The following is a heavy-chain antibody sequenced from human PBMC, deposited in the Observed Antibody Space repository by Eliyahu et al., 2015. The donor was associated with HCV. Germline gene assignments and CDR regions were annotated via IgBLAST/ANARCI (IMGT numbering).Heavy chain of an antibody. CDR2: INPSGXST. CDR3: ARGLGHYSSSPEDY. J-gene: IGHJ4*02. V-gene: IGHV1-46*03. D-gene: IGHD6-6*01. Sequence: QVQLVQSGAEVKKPGASVKVSCKASGYTFTSYYMHWXRTAPGQGLEWMGIINPSGXSTXYAQXXQGRVTMTRDTSTSTVYMELSSLRSEDTAVYYCARGLGHYSSSPEDYWGQGTLVTVSS. CDR1: GYTFTSYY.